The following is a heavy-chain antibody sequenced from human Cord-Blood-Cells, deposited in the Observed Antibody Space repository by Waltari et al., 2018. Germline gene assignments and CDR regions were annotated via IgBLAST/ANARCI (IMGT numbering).Heavy chain of an antibody. CDR1: GGSFRGYY. V-gene: IGHV4-34*01. CDR3: ARGHGANWGLGSWFNP. J-gene: IGHJ5*02. Sequence: QVQLQQWGAGLVKPSETLSLTCAVYGGSFRGYYWSWIHQPPGKGLEWIGEINHSGSTNYNPSLKSRVTISVDTSKNQFSLKLSSVTAADTAVYYCARGHGANWGLGSWFNPWGQGTLVTVSS. D-gene: IGHD7-27*01. CDR2: INHSGST.